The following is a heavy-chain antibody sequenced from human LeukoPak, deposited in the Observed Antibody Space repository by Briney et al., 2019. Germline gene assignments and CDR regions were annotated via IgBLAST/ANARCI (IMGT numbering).Heavy chain of an antibody. CDR3: AKSDYYYESSGYPD. D-gene: IGHD3-22*01. J-gene: IGHJ4*02. Sequence: GGSLRLSCAASGLTFKNYALTWVRQAPGKGLEWVSTISNSGSHTYYADSVKGRFSISRDNSENTVYLQMYSLRAEDTAVYYCAKSDYYYESSGYPDGGQGTLVTVSS. V-gene: IGHV3-23*01. CDR2: ISNSGSHT. CDR1: GLTFKNYA.